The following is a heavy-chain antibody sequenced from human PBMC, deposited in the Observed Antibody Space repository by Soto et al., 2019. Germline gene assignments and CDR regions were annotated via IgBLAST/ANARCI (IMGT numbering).Heavy chain of an antibody. V-gene: IGHV3-7*01. J-gene: IGHJ4*02. CDR1: GFIFRNYL. D-gene: IGHD6-25*01. Sequence: EVQLVESGGGLVQPGESLRLSCAASGFIFRNYLMSWVRQAPGRGLEWVANIKEDGSERYYVDSVNGRFTISRDNAKNSLYLEMIRPRADDTAIYYCAREKRANGYFDYWGQGTRVTVSS. CDR2: IKEDGSER. CDR3: AREKRANGYFDY.